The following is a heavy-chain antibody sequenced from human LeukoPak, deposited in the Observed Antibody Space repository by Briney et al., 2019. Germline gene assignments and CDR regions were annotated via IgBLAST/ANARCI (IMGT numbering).Heavy chain of an antibody. CDR2: ISGSGGST. CDR3: AKVEGATSPYYYYGMDV. CDR1: GFTFSSYA. D-gene: IGHD1-26*01. V-gene: IGHV3-23*01. Sequence: PGGSLRLSCAASGFTFSSYAMSWVRQAPGKGLEWVSAISGSGGSTYYADSVKGRFTISRDNSKNTLYLQMNSLRAEDTAVYYCAKVEGATSPYYYYGMDVWGQGTTVTVSS. J-gene: IGHJ6*02.